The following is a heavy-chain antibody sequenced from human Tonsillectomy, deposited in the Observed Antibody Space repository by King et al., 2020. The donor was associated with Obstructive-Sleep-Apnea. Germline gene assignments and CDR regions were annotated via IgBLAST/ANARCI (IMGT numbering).Heavy chain of an antibody. CDR1: GGSFSGYY. D-gene: IGHD3-3*01. J-gene: IGHJ6*02. V-gene: IGHV4-34*01. Sequence: VQLQQWGAGLLKPSETLSLTCAVYGGSFSGYYWSWIRQPPGKGLEWIGEINHSGSTNYNPSLKSRVTISVDTSKNQVSLKLSSVTAADTAVYYCARDLEDCWSGYYGYGMDVWGQGTTVTVSS. CDR2: INHSGST. CDR3: ARDLEDCWSGYYGYGMDV.